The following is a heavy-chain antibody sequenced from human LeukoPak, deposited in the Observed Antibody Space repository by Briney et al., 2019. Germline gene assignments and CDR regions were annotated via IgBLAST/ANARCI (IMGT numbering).Heavy chain of an antibody. V-gene: IGHV3-23*01. D-gene: IGHD2-2*01. Sequence: GGSLRLSCAASGFTFSSYSMNWVRQAPGKGLEWVSAISGSSGSTYYADSVKSRFTISRDNSKNTLYLQMNSLRAEDTAVYYCAKDLLVDCSSTSCFDYWGQGTLVTVSS. CDR1: GFTFSSYS. J-gene: IGHJ4*02. CDR2: ISGSSGST. CDR3: AKDLLVDCSSTSCFDY.